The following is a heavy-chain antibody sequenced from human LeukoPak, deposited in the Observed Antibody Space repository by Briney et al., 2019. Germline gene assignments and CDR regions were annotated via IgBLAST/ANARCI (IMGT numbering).Heavy chain of an antibody. V-gene: IGHV1-69*02. Sequence: ASVKVSCKASGGTFSSYTISWVRRAPGQGLEWMGRIIPILGIANYAQKFQGRVTITADKSTSTAYMELSSLRSEDTAVYYCATLGYCSSTSCSAFDYWGQGTLVTVSS. J-gene: IGHJ4*02. CDR2: IIPILGIA. CDR3: ATLGYCSSTSCSAFDY. D-gene: IGHD2-2*03. CDR1: GGTFSSYT.